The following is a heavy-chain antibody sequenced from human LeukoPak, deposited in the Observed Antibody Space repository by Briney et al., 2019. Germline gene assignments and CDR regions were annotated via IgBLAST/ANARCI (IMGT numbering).Heavy chain of an antibody. V-gene: IGHV1-69*06. D-gene: IGHD2-8*01. Sequence: GASVKVSCKTSGNSFSNYAFSWVRQAPGQGLEWMGGIIPFFGTANYAQKFQGRVTITADKSTSTAYMELSSLRSEDTAVYYCAREMGVYYFDYWGQGTLVTVSS. CDR1: GNSFSNYA. CDR3: AREMGVYYFDY. CDR2: IIPFFGTA. J-gene: IGHJ4*02.